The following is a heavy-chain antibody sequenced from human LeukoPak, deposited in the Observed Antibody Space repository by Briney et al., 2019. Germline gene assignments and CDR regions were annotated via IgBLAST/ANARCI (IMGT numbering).Heavy chain of an antibody. CDR3: ARDANDYASPPDY. V-gene: IGHV3-53*01. CDR1: GFTVSGTY. CDR2: IYSAGDT. J-gene: IGHJ4*02. Sequence: GGSLRLSCAASGFTVSGTYMSWVRQAPGKGREWVSVIYSAGDTFSADSVKGRFTISRDNSKNTVYLQMNSLRAEDTAVYYCARDANDYASPPDYWGQGTLVTVSS. D-gene: IGHD3-16*01.